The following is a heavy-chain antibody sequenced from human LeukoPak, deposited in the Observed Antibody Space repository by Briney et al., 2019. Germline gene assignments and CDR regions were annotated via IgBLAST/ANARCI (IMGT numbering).Heavy chain of an antibody. CDR2: ISYDGSNK. J-gene: IGHJ6*02. Sequence: GGSLRLSCAASGFTFSSYAMHWVRQAPGKGLEWVAVISYDGSNKYYADSVKGRFTISRDNSKNTLYLQMNSLRAEDTAVYYCARAQDLTGTTDYYYYGMDVWGQGTTVTVSS. V-gene: IGHV3-30-3*01. CDR3: ARAQDLTGTTDYYYYGMDV. CDR1: GFTFSSYA. D-gene: IGHD1-20*01.